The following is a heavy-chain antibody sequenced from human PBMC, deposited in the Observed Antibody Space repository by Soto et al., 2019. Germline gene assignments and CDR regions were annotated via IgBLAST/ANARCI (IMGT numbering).Heavy chain of an antibody. V-gene: IGHV3-30*18. CDR3: AKVKGSGSYRPLPDDY. Sequence: HPGGSLRLSCAASGFTFSSYGMHWVRQAPGKGLEWVAVISYDGSNKYCADSVKGRFTISRDNSKNTLYLQMNSLRAEDTAVYYCAKVKGSGSYRPLPDDYWGQGTLVTVSS. J-gene: IGHJ4*02. D-gene: IGHD3-10*01. CDR1: GFTFSSYG. CDR2: ISYDGSNK.